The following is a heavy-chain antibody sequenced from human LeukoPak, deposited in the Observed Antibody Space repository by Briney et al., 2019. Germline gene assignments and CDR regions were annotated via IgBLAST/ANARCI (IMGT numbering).Heavy chain of an antibody. J-gene: IGHJ5*02. CDR2: ISGSGGST. CDR1: GFTFSSYA. V-gene: IGHV3-23*01. CDR3: ARISMVRGNWFDP. D-gene: IGHD3-10*01. Sequence: GGSLRLSCAASGFTFSSYAMSWVRQAPGKGLEWVSTISGSGGSTYHADSVKGRFTISRDNSKNTLYLQMNSLRAEDTAVYYCARISMVRGNWFDPWGQGTLVTVSS.